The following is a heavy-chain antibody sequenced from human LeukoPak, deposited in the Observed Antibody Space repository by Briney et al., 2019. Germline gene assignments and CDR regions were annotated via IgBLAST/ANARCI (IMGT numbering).Heavy chain of an antibody. CDR1: GFTFSNYW. V-gene: IGHV3-7*01. Sequence: GGSLRLSCAAFGFTFSNYWVSWVRQAPGKGLEWVANVKQDETEKYSVDSVKGRFTISRDNAKNSLYLQMNSLRAEDTAMYYCARGNIPAAMNYYNYYMDVWGKGTTVTASS. D-gene: IGHD2-2*01. J-gene: IGHJ6*03. CDR2: VKQDETEK. CDR3: ARGNIPAAMNYYNYYMDV.